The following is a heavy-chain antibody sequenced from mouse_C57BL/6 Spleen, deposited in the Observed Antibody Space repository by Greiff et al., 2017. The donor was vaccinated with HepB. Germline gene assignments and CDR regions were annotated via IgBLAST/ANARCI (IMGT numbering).Heavy chain of an antibody. CDR1: GYTFTDYY. Sequence: VQLQQSGPELVKPGASVQISCKASGYTFTDYYMNWVKQSHGKSLEWIGDINPNNGGTSYNQKFKGKATLTVDKSSSTAYMELRSLTSEDSAVYYCARNYDYSLFDYWGQGTTLTVSS. D-gene: IGHD2-4*01. CDR3: ARNYDYSLFDY. J-gene: IGHJ2*01. CDR2: INPNNGGT. V-gene: IGHV1-26*01.